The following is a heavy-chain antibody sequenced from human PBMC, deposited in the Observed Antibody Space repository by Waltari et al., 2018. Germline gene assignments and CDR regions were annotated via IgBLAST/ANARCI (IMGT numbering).Heavy chain of an antibody. Sequence: QVQLVQSGAEVKKPGASVKVSCKSSGNTFGSYDINWVRQATGKGLEWMGWMNPNSVNTGYAQKFQGRVSMTSDTSITTAYMQLSSLRSEDTAVYFCARGLSIAARGGSDVGFDYWGQGTLVTVSS. V-gene: IGHV1-8*01. J-gene: IGHJ4*02. CDR2: MNPNSVNT. CDR3: ARGLSIAARGGSDVGFDY. CDR1: GNTFGSYD. D-gene: IGHD6-6*01.